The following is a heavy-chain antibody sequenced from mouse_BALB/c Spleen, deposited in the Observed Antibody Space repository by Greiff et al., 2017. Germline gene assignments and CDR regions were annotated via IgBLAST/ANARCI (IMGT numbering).Heavy chain of an antibody. CDR2: IYPGSGST. CDR3: ARWGYYGSRGFAY. D-gene: IGHD1-1*01. Sequence: LQQPGSELVRPGASVKLSCKASGYTFTSYWMHWVKQRPGQGLEWIGNIYPGSGSTNYDEKFKSKATLTVDTSSSTAYMQLSSLTSEDSAVYYCARWGYYGSRGFAYWGQGTLVTVSA. CDR1: GYTFTSYW. J-gene: IGHJ3*01. V-gene: IGHV1S22*01.